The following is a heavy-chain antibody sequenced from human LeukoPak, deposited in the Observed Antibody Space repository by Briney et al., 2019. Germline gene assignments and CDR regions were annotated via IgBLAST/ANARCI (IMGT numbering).Heavy chain of an antibody. J-gene: IGHJ4*02. Sequence: GGSLRLSCAASGFTFSSYGMHWVRQAPGKGLEWVAFIRNDGSNKYYADSVKGRFTISRDNSKNTLYLQMNSLRAEDTAVYYCAGGYGDPTIFDYWGQGTLVTVSS. D-gene: IGHD4-17*01. CDR2: IRNDGSNK. V-gene: IGHV3-30*02. CDR3: AGGYGDPTIFDY. CDR1: GFTFSSYG.